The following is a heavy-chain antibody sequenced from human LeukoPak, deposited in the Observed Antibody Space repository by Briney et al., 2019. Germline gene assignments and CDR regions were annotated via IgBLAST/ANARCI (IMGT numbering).Heavy chain of an antibody. V-gene: IGHV3-48*03. J-gene: IGHJ4*02. CDR2: ISSSGSNI. D-gene: IGHD3-10*01. Sequence: GGSLRLSCAASGFTLSSYEMNWVRQAPGKGLEWVSYISSSGSNIYYADSVKGRFTISRDNAKNSLYLQMNSLRAEDTAIYYCAREVRITMVRGGPNDFWGQGTLVTVSS. CDR1: GFTLSSYE. CDR3: AREVRITMVRGGPNDF.